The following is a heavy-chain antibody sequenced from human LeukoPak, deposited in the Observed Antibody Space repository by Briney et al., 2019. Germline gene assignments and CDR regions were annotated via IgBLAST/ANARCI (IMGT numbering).Heavy chain of an antibody. J-gene: IGHJ5*02. Sequence: ASVKVSCKASGYTFTSYYMHWVRQAPGQGLEWMGWISAYNGNTNYAQNLQGRVTMTTDTSTSTAYMELRSLRSDDTAVYYCARDRYYYDSSGYRMFDPWGQGTLVTVSS. CDR2: ISAYNGNT. CDR1: GYTFTSYY. CDR3: ARDRYYYDSSGYRMFDP. V-gene: IGHV1-18*04. D-gene: IGHD3-22*01.